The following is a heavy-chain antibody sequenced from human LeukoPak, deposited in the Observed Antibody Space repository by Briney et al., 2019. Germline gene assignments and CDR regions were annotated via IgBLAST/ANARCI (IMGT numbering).Heavy chain of an antibody. D-gene: IGHD7-27*01. J-gene: IGHJ5*02. CDR1: GFTVSSSY. CDR3: ARDLGGWFDP. Sequence: GGSLRLSCAASGFTVSSSYMSWVRLAPGKGLEWVSVIYSGGSTYYADSLKGRFTISRDNAKNSLYLQMNSLRAEDTGVYYCARDLGGWFDPWGQGTLVTVSS. V-gene: IGHV3-66*01. CDR2: IYSGGST.